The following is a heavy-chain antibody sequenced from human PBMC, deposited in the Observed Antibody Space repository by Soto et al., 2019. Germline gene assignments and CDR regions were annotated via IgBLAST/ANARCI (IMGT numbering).Heavy chain of an antibody. CDR1: GGSISSSSYY. CDR2: MYYSGST. V-gene: IGHV4-39*01. CDR3: ARHPYSAPYIVVVATAIVLDAFDI. J-gene: IGHJ3*02. Sequence: QLQMQESGPGLVKPSETLSLTCTVSGGSISSSSYYWGWIRQPPGKGLEWIGSMYYSGSTFYNPSLKSRCTISVDTSKNQLSLKLSSVTASDTAVYYCARHPYSAPYIVVVATAIVLDAFDIWGQGTMVTVSS. D-gene: IGHD2-2*01.